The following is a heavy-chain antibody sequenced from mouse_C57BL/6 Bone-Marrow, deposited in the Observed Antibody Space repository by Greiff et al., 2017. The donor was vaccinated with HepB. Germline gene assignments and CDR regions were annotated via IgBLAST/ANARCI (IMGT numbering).Heavy chain of an antibody. CDR1: GYTFTSYW. V-gene: IGHV1-64*01. Sequence: QVQLQQSGAELVKPGASVKLSCKASGYTFTSYWMHWVKQRPGQGLEWIGMIYPNSGSTNYNEKFKSKATLTVDKSSSTAYMQIRSLTSEDSAVYYCASHPCFAYWGQGPLVTVSA. J-gene: IGHJ3*01. CDR3: ASHPCFAY. CDR2: IYPNSGST.